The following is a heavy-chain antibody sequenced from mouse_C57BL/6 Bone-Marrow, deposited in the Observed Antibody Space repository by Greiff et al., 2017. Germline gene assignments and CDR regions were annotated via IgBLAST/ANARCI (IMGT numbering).Heavy chain of an antibody. V-gene: IGHV1-82*01. J-gene: IGHJ1*03. CDR2: IYPGDGDT. D-gene: IGHD2-3*01. Sequence: VQVVESGPELVKPGASVKISCKASGYAFSSSWMNWVKQRPGKGLEWIGRIYPGDGDTNYNGKFKGKATLTADKSSSTAYMQLSSLTSEDSAVYFCARDGGYWYFDVWGTGTTVTVSS. CDR3: ARDGGYWYFDV. CDR1: GYAFSSSW.